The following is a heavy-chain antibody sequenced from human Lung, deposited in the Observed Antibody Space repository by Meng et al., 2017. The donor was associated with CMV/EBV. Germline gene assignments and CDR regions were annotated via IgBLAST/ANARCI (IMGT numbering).Heavy chain of an antibody. CDR3: ARGPTDYYALDV. CDR1: GFPFRTNS. V-gene: IGHV3-48*04. CDR2: ISGSNGNI. D-gene: IGHD4-11*01. Sequence: GESXKISCAASGFPFRTNSMNWVRQAPGKGLEWVSYISGSNGNIYYADSVKGRFTISRDNNKKSLFLQVNSLRVKDTAVYYCARGPTDYYALDVWGQGTTVTVSS. J-gene: IGHJ6*02.